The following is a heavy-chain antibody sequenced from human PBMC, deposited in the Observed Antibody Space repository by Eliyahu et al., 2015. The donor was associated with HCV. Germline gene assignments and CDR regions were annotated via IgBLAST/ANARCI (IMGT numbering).Heavy chain of an antibody. CDR3: ATSSPVMTPGF. CDR1: GFTFSYYW. D-gene: IGHD3-16*01. CDR2: INQGGSDK. V-gene: IGHV3-7*03. J-gene: IGHJ3*01. Sequence: EAQLVESGGGLVQPGGSLRLSCAAXGFTFSYYWISWVRQAPGKGLEWVANINQGGSDKFYVDSVKGRFTISRDNAKNSLSLQMNSLRAEDTAVYYCATSSPVMTPGFWGQGTMVTVSS.